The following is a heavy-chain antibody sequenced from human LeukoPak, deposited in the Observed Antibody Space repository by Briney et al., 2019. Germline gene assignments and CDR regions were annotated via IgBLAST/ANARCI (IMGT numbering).Heavy chain of an antibody. CDR3: AKDLLVGATRGPFDY. J-gene: IGHJ4*02. Sequence: GGSLRLSCAASGFTFSSYAMSWVRQAPGKGLEWVSAISSSGGSTYYADSVKGRFTISRDNSKNTLYLQMNSLRAEDTAVYYCAKDLLVGATRGPFDYWGQGTLVTVSS. CDR2: ISSSGGST. CDR1: GFTFSSYA. V-gene: IGHV3-23*01. D-gene: IGHD1-26*01.